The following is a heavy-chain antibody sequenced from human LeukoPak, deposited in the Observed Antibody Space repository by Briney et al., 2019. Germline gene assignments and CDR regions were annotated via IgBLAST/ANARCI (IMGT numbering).Heavy chain of an antibody. V-gene: IGHV5-51*01. CDR3: ARHQHDDILTGYYDY. CDR1: GYTFTNYW. Sequence: GESLKISCKASGYTFTNYWIGWVRQMPGKGLEYMGIIYPGDSDTRYSPSFQGLVTFSADKSISTAYLQWSSLKASDTAMYYCARHQHDDILTGYYDYWGQGTLVTVSS. CDR2: IYPGDSDT. J-gene: IGHJ4*02. D-gene: IGHD3-9*01.